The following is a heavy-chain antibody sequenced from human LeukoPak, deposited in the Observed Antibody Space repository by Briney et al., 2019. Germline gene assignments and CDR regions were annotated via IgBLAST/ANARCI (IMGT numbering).Heavy chain of an antibody. J-gene: IGHJ4*02. Sequence: GGSLRLSCAASGFTFSRYWMSWVRQAPGKGLEWVANIKEDGSEKYYVDSVKGRFTISRDNAKNSLYLQMNSLRAEDTAVYYCASLSGYYFYLDYWGLGTLVTVSS. CDR2: IKEDGSEK. CDR1: GFTFSRYW. CDR3: ASLSGYYFYLDY. D-gene: IGHD3-22*01. V-gene: IGHV3-7*01.